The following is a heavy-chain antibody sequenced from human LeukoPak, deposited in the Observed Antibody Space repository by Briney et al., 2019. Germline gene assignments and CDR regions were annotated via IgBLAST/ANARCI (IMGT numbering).Heavy chain of an antibody. CDR3: ARVGGSYPFDY. CDR1: GYTFTSYG. J-gene: IGHJ4*02. V-gene: IGHV1-2*02. CDR2: INPNSGGT. D-gene: IGHD1-26*01. Sequence: ASVTVSCKASGYTFTSYGISWVRQAPGQGLEWMGWINPNSGGTNYAQKFQGRVTMTKDTSISTAYMELSRLRSDDTAVYYCARVGGSYPFDYWGQGTLVTVSS.